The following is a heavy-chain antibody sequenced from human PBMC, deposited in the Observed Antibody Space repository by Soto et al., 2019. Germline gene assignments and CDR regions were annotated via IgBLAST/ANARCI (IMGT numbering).Heavy chain of an antibody. V-gene: IGHV3-74*01. CDR3: VRDRGYSGYDN. CDR1: GFNFNDYW. J-gene: IGHJ4*02. Sequence: GGSLRLSCAASGFNFNDYWMHWVRQVPGKGLVWVSRINTDGSTTTYADSVKGRFTMSRDNAKKTLYLQLNSLRVEDTAMYYCVRDRGYSGYDNWGQGTLVTVSS. D-gene: IGHD5-12*01. CDR2: INTDGSTT.